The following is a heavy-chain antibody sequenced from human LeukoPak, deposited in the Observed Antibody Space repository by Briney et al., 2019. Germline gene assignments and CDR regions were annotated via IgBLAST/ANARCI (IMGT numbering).Heavy chain of an antibody. CDR1: GFTYDEYG. J-gene: IGHJ4*02. CDR2: ISLNGGSS. V-gene: IGHV3-20*04. Sequence: GGSLRLSCAVSGFTYDEYGMSWVRQAPGKGLEWVSGISLNGGSSGYADSVKGRFTISRDNSKNSLYLQMNSLRTEDTALYYCAKGGGYAKSALRYWGQGALVTVSS. CDR3: AKGGGYAKSALRY. D-gene: IGHD2-2*01.